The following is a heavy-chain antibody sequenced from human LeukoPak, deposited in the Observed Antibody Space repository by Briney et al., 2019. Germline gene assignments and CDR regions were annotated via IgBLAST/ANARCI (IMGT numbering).Heavy chain of an antibody. CDR1: GFTFSSYS. J-gene: IGHJ6*02. CDR2: ISSSSSYI. D-gene: IGHD3-10*01. V-gene: IGHV3-21*01. Sequence: GGSLRLSCAASGFTFSSYSMNWVRQAPGKGLEWVSSISSSSSYIYYADSVKGRFTISRDNAKNSLYLQMNSLRAEDTAVYYCGRDLKAGVTFGIPLGDYYYYYGMDVWGQGTTVTVSS. CDR3: GRDLKAGVTFGIPLGDYYYYYGMDV.